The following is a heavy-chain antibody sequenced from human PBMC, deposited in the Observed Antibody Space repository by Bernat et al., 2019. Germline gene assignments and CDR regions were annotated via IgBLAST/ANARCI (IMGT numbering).Heavy chain of an antibody. CDR3: ATPSGGYCYYYAFDV. J-gene: IGHJ3*01. V-gene: IGHV3-30*19. Sequence: QVQLVESGGGVVQPGRSLRLSCAASGFTFSSYGMHWVRQAPGKGLEWVAVIWYDGSNKYYADSVKGRFTISRDNSKNTLYLQMNSLRAEDTAVYYCATPSGGYCYYYAFDVWGQGTMVTVSS. CDR2: IWYDGSNK. D-gene: IGHD2-21*02. CDR1: GFTFSSYG.